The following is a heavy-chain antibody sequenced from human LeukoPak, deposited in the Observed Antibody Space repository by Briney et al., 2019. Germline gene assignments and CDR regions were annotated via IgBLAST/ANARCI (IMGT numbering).Heavy chain of an antibody. D-gene: IGHD3-10*02. V-gene: IGHV3-48*04. J-gene: IGHJ6*04. CDR3: AELGITMIGGV. Sequence: PGGSLRLSCAASGFTFNGYSMNWVRQAPGKGQGWVSYISSSGSTIYYADSVKGRFTISRDNAKNSLYLQMNSLRAEDTAVYYCAELGITMIGGVWGKGTTVTISS. CDR2: ISSSGSTI. CDR1: GFTFNGYS.